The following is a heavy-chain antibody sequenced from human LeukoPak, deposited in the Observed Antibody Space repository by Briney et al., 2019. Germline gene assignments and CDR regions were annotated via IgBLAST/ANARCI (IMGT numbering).Heavy chain of an antibody. D-gene: IGHD6-6*01. Sequence: PGGSLRLSCAASGFTFSSYVMSWVRQAPGKGLEWVSVISGSGGSTYYADSVKGRFTISRDNSKNTLYLQMNSLRAEDTAVYYCAKVWSSSLNYNYGMDVWGQGTTVTVSS. CDR3: AKVWSSSLNYNYGMDV. J-gene: IGHJ6*02. V-gene: IGHV3-23*01. CDR1: GFTFSSYV. CDR2: ISGSGGST.